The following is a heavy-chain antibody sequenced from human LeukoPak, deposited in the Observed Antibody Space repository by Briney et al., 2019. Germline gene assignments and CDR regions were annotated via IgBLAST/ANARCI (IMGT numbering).Heavy chain of an antibody. Sequence: GGSLRLSCAASGFTFSSYGMQWVRQAPGKGLEWVAVIWYDGSNKYYADSVKGRFTISRDNSKNTLYLQMNSLRAEDTAVYYCARDIGWYRGFDYWGQGTLVTVSS. J-gene: IGHJ4*02. D-gene: IGHD6-19*01. CDR1: GFTFSSYG. V-gene: IGHV3-33*01. CDR3: ARDIGWYRGFDY. CDR2: IWYDGSNK.